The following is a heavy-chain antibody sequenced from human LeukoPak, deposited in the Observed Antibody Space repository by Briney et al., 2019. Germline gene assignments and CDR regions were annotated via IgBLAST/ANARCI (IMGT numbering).Heavy chain of an antibody. CDR3: AKDRSGYGAPSPFDY. Sequence: PGRSLRLSCAASGFTFSSYGIHWVRQAPGKGLEWVAVISYDGSNKYYADSVKGRFTISRDNSKNTLYLQMNSLRAEDTAVYYCAKDRSGYGAPSPFDYWGQGTLVTVSS. D-gene: IGHD5-12*01. J-gene: IGHJ4*02. CDR1: GFTFSSYG. V-gene: IGHV3-30*18. CDR2: ISYDGSNK.